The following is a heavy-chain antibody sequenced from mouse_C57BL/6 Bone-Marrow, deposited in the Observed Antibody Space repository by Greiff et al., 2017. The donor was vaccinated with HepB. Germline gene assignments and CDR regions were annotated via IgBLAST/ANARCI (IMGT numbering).Heavy chain of an antibody. D-gene: IGHD1-1*01. Sequence: QVHVKQPGAELVKPGASVKLSCKASGYTFTSYWMHWVKQRPGQGLEWIGMIHPNIGSTNYNEKFKSKATLTVDKSSSTAYIQLSSLTSEDSAVYYCARLSISTTVVAHYYAMDYWGQGTSVTVSS. CDR3: ARLSISTTVVAHYYAMDY. V-gene: IGHV1-64*01. CDR1: GYTFTSYW. J-gene: IGHJ4*01. CDR2: IHPNIGST.